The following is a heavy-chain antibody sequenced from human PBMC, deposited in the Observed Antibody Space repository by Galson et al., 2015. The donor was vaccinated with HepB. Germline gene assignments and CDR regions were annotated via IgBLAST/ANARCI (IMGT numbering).Heavy chain of an antibody. J-gene: IGHJ4*02. Sequence: SLRLSCAASGFTFSSYVMIWVRQAPGKGLEWVSSITGSGGSTYYEDSVKGRFTISRDNSKNTLSLQMNSLRAEDSAVYCCAKDHGIPTAAGSYLNFWGQGTLVTVSS. V-gene: IGHV3-23*01. CDR3: AKDHGIPTAAGSYLNF. D-gene: IGHD6-13*01. CDR2: ITGSGGST. CDR1: GFTFSSYV.